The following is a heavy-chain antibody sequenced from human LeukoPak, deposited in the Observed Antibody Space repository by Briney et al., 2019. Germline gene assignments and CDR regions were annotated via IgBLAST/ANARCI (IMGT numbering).Heavy chain of an antibody. CDR1: GFTFNSYS. J-gene: IGHJ4*02. CDR2: ISSTSDYI. CDR3: ARGPDLEWLLGNFDY. D-gene: IGHD3-3*01. V-gene: IGHV3-21*01. Sequence: GGSLRLSCAASGFTFNSYSMNWVRQAPGKGLEWVSSISSTSDYIYYADSVKGRFTISRDNAKNSLYLQMHSLRAEDTAVYYCARGPDLEWLLGNFDYWGQGTLVAVSS.